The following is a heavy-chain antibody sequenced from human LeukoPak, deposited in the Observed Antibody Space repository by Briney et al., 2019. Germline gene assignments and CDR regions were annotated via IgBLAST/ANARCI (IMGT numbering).Heavy chain of an antibody. V-gene: IGHV1-69*05. CDR1: GGAFSSYA. Sequence: PGASVKVSCKASGGAFSSYAISWVRQAPGQGLEWMGGIIPIFGTANYAQKFQGRVTITTDESTSTAYMELSSLRSEDTAVYYCARDEYSSSAVYYYYMDVWGKGTTVTVSS. D-gene: IGHD6-6*01. CDR3: ARDEYSSSAVYYYYMDV. CDR2: IIPIFGTA. J-gene: IGHJ6*03.